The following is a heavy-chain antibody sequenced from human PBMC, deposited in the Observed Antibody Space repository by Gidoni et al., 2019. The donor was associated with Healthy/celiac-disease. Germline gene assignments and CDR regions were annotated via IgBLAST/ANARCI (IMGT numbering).Heavy chain of an antibody. Sequence: EVQLLESGGGLVQPGGSLRLSCAASGFTFRSYAMSLVRQAPGKGLGWVSAISGSGGSTYYADSVKGRFTISRDNSKNTLYLQMNSLRAEDTAVYYCAKDVVAVAAAGLGLGTPDAFDIWGQGTMVTVSS. CDR1: GFTFRSYA. D-gene: IGHD6-13*01. CDR2: ISGSGGST. J-gene: IGHJ3*02. CDR3: AKDVVAVAAAGLGLGTPDAFDI. V-gene: IGHV3-23*01.